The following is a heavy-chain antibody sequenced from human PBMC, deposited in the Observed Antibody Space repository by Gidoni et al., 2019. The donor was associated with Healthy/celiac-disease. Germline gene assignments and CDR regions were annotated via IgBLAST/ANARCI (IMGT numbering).Heavy chain of an antibody. D-gene: IGHD6-19*01. J-gene: IGHJ6*03. V-gene: IGHV3-66*01. CDR1: GFTVSSNY. Sequence: EVQLVESGGGLVQPGGSLRLSCAASGFTVSSNYMSWVRQAPGKGLEWVSVIYSGGSTYYADSVKGRFTISRDNSKNTLYLQMNSLRAEDTAVYYCANIAVAGTPSGFYYYYMDVWGKGTTVTVSS. CDR3: ANIAVAGTPSGFYYYYMDV. CDR2: IYSGGST.